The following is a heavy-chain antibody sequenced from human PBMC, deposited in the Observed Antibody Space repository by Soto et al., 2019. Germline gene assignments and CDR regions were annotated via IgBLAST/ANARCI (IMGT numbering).Heavy chain of an antibody. Sequence: QIQLVQSGAEVKKPGSSVKVSCKASGGTFSTYAISWVRQAPGQGLEWMGGIIPMSGRTTYAQKFQDRVTLTADKSTTTAYMELSSLRSEDTAVYYCALGSDYLFDPWGRGTLVTVSS. CDR1: GGTFSTYA. J-gene: IGHJ5*02. CDR2: IIPMSGRT. D-gene: IGHD4-17*01. CDR3: ALGSDYLFDP. V-gene: IGHV1-69*06.